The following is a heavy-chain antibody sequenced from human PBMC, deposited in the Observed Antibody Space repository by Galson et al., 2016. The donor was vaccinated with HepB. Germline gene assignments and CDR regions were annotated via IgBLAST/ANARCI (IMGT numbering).Heavy chain of an antibody. Sequence: SVKVSCKASGYTFTSYAMHWVRQAPGQRLEWMGWINAGNGNTKYSQKFQGRVTITRDTSASTAYMELSSLSSEDTAVYYCARGKYSSGWDLDYWGQGTLVTVSS. D-gene: IGHD6-19*01. V-gene: IGHV1-3*01. CDR3: ARGKYSSGWDLDY. J-gene: IGHJ4*02. CDR1: GYTFTSYA. CDR2: INAGNGNT.